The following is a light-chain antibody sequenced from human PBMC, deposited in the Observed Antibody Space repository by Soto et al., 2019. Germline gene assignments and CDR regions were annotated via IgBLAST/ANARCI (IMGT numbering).Light chain of an antibody. CDR1: SSNIGSNY. V-gene: IGLV1-47*01. CDR2: RNN. CDR3: AAWDDSLSGVV. J-gene: IGLJ3*02. Sequence: QSVLTQPPSASGTPGQRVTISCSGSSSNIGSNYVYWYQQLPGTAPKLLIYRNNQRPSGVPDRFSGSKSGTSASLAISGLRSEDEDNYYCAAWDDSLSGVVFGGGTTLTVL.